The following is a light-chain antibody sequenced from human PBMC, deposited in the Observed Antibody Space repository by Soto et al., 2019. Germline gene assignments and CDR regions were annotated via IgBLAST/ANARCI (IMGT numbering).Light chain of an antibody. V-gene: IGKV3-20*01. Sequence: EIVLTQSPGTLSLSPGERATLSCRASQSVSRNYLAWYQQKPGQAPRLLIYGVSNKAIGIPDRFSGSGSGTDFTLTISRLEPEDFAVYYCQQYGTSVTFGQGTKLEIK. CDR3: QQYGTSVT. J-gene: IGKJ2*01. CDR1: QSVSRNY. CDR2: GVS.